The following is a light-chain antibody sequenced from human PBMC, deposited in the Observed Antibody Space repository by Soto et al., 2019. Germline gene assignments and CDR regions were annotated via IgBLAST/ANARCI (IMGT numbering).Light chain of an antibody. CDR1: QSVSSY. CDR2: DAS. V-gene: IGKV3-11*01. J-gene: IGKJ1*01. CDR3: QQRSNSA. Sequence: EIVLTHSPATLSLSPCERATLSCRASQSVSSYLAWYQQKPGQAPRLLIYDASNRATGIPARLSGSGSGTDFTLTISSLEPEDFAVYYCQQRSNSAFGQGTKVDI.